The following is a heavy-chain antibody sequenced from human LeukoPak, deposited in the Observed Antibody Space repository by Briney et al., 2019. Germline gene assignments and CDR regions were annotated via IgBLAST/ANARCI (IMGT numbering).Heavy chain of an antibody. CDR2: MPYDGNNK. D-gene: IGHD3-10*01. J-gene: IGHJ6*03. V-gene: IGHV3-30*02. Sequence: PGGSLRLSCAASGFAFSRHGIHWVRQAPGKGLEWVAFMPYDGNNKFYADSVKGRFTISRDNSKNTLYLQMSSLRAEDTSVYYCAKGVGGSANYYYMDVWGKGTTVTVSS. CDR3: AKGVGGSANYYYMDV. CDR1: GFAFSRHG.